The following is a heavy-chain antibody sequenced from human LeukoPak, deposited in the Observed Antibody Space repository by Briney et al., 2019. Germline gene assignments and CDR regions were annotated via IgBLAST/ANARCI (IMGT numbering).Heavy chain of an antibody. D-gene: IGHD6-25*01. CDR1: GFTFSSYS. V-gene: IGHV3-21*04. CDR3: ARGTGYNTGRSVDY. J-gene: IGHJ4*02. CDR2: ISSSSSYI. Sequence: PGGSLRLSCAASGFTFSSYSMNWVRQAPGKGLEWVSSISSSSSYIYYADSVKGRFTISRDNSKNTLYLQMNSLRAEDTAVYYCARGTGYNTGRSVDYWGQGTLVTVSS.